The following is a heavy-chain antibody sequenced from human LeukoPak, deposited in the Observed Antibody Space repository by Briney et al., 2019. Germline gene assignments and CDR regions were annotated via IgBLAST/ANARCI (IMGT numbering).Heavy chain of an antibody. J-gene: IGHJ6*02. CDR3: ARDRGSTILYGMDV. V-gene: IGHV3-30*04. D-gene: IGHD2-2*01. Sequence: GGSLRLSCAASGFTFSSYAMHWVRQAPGKGLEWVAVISYDGSNKYYADSVKGRFTISRDNSKNTLYLQMSSLRVEDTAVYYCARDRGSTILYGMDVWGQGTTVTVSS. CDR2: ISYDGSNK. CDR1: GFTFSSYA.